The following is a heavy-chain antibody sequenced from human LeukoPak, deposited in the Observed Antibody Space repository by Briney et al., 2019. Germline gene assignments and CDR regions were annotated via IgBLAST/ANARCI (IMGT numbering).Heavy chain of an antibody. CDR3: ARASPPLRTSAAGDF. CDR2: ISGRSSHM. Sequence: GGPLRLSCTASGFTFSDYDMNWVRLAPGKGLEWVSSISGRSSHMYYTDSAKGRFTISRDNAKNSLYLQMNSLRAEDTAVYYCARASPPLRTSAAGDFWGQGTLVTVSS. D-gene: IGHD6-25*01. V-gene: IGHV3-21*06. CDR1: GFTFSDYD. J-gene: IGHJ4*02.